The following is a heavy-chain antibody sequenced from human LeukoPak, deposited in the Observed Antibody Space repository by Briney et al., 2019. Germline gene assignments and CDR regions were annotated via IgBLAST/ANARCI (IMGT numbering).Heavy chain of an antibody. D-gene: IGHD1-26*01. CDR3: ARHPSGSYSYYFDY. CDR2: IYYSGST. V-gene: IGHV4-59*01. Sequence: PSETLSLTCIVSGGSISSYFWSWIRQPPGKGLEWIGYIYYSGSTNYKPSLKSRVTISVDTSRNQFSLRLSSVTSADTAVYYCARHPSGSYSYYFDYWGQGTLVTVSS. J-gene: IGHJ4*02. CDR1: GGSISSYF.